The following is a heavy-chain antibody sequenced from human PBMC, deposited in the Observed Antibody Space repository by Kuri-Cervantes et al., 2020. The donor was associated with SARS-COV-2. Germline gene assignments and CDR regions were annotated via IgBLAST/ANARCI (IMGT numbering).Heavy chain of an antibody. CDR1: GYTFTSYD. D-gene: IGHD3-3*01. J-gene: IGHJ2*01. V-gene: IGHV1-8*01. CDR3: ANGKKYYDFWSGYPIPSWYFDL. CDR2: MNPNSGNT. Sequence: ASVKVSCKASGYTFTSYDINWVRQATGQGLEWMGWMNPNSGNTGYAQKFQGRVTMTRNTSISTAYMELSSLRSEDTAVYYCANGKKYYDFWSGYPIPSWYFDLWGRGTLVTVSS.